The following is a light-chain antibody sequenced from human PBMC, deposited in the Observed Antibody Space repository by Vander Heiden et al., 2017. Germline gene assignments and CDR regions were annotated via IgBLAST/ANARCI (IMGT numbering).Light chain of an antibody. J-gene: IGKJ4*01. Sequence: IQMTHSPSSLFASLGDRATITCRPSQSISTYLNWYQQKPGKAPKLLIYAASNLQSGVPSRFSGSGSGTDFTLTISSLQPEDFATYYCQQSYNTPLTFGGGTKVEIK. CDR3: QQSYNTPLT. CDR1: QSISTY. V-gene: IGKV1-39*01. CDR2: AAS.